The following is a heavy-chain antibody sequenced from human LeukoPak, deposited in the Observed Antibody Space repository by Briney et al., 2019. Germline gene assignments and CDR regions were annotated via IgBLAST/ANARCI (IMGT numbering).Heavy chain of an antibody. Sequence: GGSLRLSCAASGFTFSNYAMSWVRQAPGKGLEWVSAISGSGGSTYYADSVKGRSTISRDNSKNTLYLQMNSLRAEDTAVYYCAKGDWNYGGYFDYWGQRTLVTVSS. CDR2: ISGSGGST. J-gene: IGHJ4*02. D-gene: IGHD1-7*01. CDR3: AKGDWNYGGYFDY. CDR1: GFTFSNYA. V-gene: IGHV3-23*01.